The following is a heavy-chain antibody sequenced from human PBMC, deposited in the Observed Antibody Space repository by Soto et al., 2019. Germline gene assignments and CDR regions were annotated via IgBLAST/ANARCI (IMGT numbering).Heavy chain of an antibody. CDR2: IYSGGTT. V-gene: IGHV3-66*01. CDR3: ARDQRGSGSYPLFDY. D-gene: IGHD3-10*01. CDR1: GFTVSSNY. J-gene: IGHJ4*02. Sequence: VQLVESGGGLVQPGGSLRLSCAASGFTVSSNYMSWVRQAPGKGLEWVSVIYSGGTTYYADSVKGRFTISRDNSKNTLYLQMNSLRAEDTAVYYCARDQRGSGSYPLFDYWGQGTLVTVST.